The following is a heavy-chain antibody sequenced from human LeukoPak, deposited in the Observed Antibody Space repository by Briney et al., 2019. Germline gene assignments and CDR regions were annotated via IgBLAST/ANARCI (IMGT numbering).Heavy chain of an antibody. J-gene: IGHJ3*02. V-gene: IGHV4-39*07. CDR1: GGSISSSSYY. Sequence: SETLSLTCTVSGGSISSSSYYWGWIRQPPGKGLEWIGNIYYSGSTYYNPSLKSRVAISVDTSKNQFSLKLSSVTAADTAVYYCARGGDSRDPPSIWGQGTMVTVSS. CDR3: ARGGDSRDPPSI. D-gene: IGHD3-22*01. CDR2: IYYSGST.